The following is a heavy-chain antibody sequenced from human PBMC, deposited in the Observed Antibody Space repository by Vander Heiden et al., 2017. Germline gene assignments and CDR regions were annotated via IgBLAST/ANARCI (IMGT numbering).Heavy chain of an antibody. Sequence: EVQLVESGGGLVQPGRSLRLSCAASGFTFDDYAMHWVRQAPGKGLEWVSGISWNRGSIGYADSVKGRFTISRDNAKNSLYMKMNSLRAEDTALYYCAKDIWFDPWGQGTLVTVSS. CDR3: AKDIWFDP. J-gene: IGHJ5*02. CDR1: GFTFDDYA. V-gene: IGHV3-9*01. CDR2: ISWNRGSI.